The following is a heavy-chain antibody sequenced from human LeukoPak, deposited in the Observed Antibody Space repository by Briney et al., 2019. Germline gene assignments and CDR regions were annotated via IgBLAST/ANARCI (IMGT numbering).Heavy chain of an antibody. CDR2: LSGTGEST. Sequence: QPGGSLRLSCAASGFTLSSYAMSWVRQAPGKGLEWVSGLSGTGESTYIADSLKGRFTISRDNSRDTLYLQMNSLRAEDTAIYYCAKSQWLVRIDAYDIWGQGTMVTVSS. D-gene: IGHD5-12*01. J-gene: IGHJ3*02. CDR3: AKSQWLVRIDAYDI. V-gene: IGHV3-23*01. CDR1: GFTLSSYA.